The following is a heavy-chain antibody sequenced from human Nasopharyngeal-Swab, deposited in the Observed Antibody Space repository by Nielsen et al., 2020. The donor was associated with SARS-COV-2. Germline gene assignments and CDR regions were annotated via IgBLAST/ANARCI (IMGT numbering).Heavy chain of an antibody. CDR1: GFIFNVYG. CDR3: AKPAGLTTVTTVDY. Sequence: GESLKISCAASGFIFNVYGMHWVRQAPGKGLEWVAFIRYDGRSKNYADSVKGRFTISRDNSKNTLYLQMNSLRAEDTAVYYCAKPAGLTTVTTVDYWGQGTLVTVSS. J-gene: IGHJ4*02. D-gene: IGHD4-17*01. V-gene: IGHV3-30*02. CDR2: IRYDGRSK.